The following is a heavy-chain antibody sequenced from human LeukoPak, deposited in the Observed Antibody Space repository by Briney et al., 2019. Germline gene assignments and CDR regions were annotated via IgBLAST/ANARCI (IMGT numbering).Heavy chain of an antibody. Sequence: GGSLRLSCAVSGFTFSSYEMNWVRQAPGKGLEWVSYISSSGSTIYYADSVKGRFTISRDNAKNSLYLQMNSLRAEDTAVYYCARDSIVTGEFDYWGQGTLVTVSS. V-gene: IGHV3-48*03. D-gene: IGHD2-21*02. CDR1: GFTFSSYE. CDR3: ARDSIVTGEFDY. J-gene: IGHJ4*02. CDR2: ISSSGSTI.